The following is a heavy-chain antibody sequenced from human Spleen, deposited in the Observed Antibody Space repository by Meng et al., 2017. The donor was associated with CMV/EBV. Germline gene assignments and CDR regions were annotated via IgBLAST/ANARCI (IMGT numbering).Heavy chain of an antibody. D-gene: IGHD3-22*01. J-gene: IGHJ4*02. CDR2: ISSSGSTI. CDR1: GFSFSDYY. CDR3: ARRTDYYDSSGYQDY. V-gene: IGHV3-11*04. Sequence: SGFSFSDYYMSWIRQAPGKGLEWVSYISSSGSTIYYEDYVKGRFTISRDNAKNSLYLQMNSLRAEDTAVYYCARRTDYYDSSGYQDYWGQGTLVTVSS.